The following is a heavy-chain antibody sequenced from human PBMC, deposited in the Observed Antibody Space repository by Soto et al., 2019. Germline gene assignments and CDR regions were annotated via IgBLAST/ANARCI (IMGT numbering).Heavy chain of an antibody. Sequence: ASVKVSCKASGYTFTSYGISWVRQAPGQGLEWMGWINPNSGATKYAQKFQGRVTLTRDTSINTAYMEMNILRSDDTAVYYCARGGGTILAPLPWGQGTLVTVSS. V-gene: IGHV1-2*02. CDR3: ARGGGTILAPLP. D-gene: IGHD3-10*01. J-gene: IGHJ5*02. CDR1: GYTFTSYG. CDR2: INPNSGAT.